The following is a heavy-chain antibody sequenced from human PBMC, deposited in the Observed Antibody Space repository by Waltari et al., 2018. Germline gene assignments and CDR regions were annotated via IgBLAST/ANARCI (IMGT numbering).Heavy chain of an antibody. CDR3: ARARRYCSGGSCSPAFDY. CDR1: GGSISSYY. Sequence: QVQLQESGPGLVKPSETLSLTCTVSGGSISSYYWSRIRQPPGKGLEWIGYIYTSGSTNYNPSLKSRVTISVDTSKNQFSLKLSSVTAADTAVYYCARARRYCSGGSCSPAFDYWGQGTLVTVSS. D-gene: IGHD2-15*01. J-gene: IGHJ4*02. CDR2: IYTSGST. V-gene: IGHV4-4*09.